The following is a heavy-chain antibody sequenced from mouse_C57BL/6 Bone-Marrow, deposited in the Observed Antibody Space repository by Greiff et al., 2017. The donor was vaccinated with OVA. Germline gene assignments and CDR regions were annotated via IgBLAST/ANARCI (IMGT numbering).Heavy chain of an antibody. CDR1: GYTFTSYW. CDR2: IDPSDSYT. Sequence: QVQLKQPGAELVKPGASVKLSCKASGYTFTSYWMQWVKQRPGQGLEWIGEIDPSDSYTNYNQKFKGKATLTVDTSSSTAYMQLSSLTSEDSAVYYCARWATVVAWNWYFDVWGTGTTVTVSS. J-gene: IGHJ1*03. D-gene: IGHD1-1*01. CDR3: ARWATVVAWNWYFDV. V-gene: IGHV1-50*01.